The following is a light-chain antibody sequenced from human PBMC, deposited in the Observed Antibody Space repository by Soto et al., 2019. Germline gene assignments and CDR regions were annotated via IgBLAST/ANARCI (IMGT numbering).Light chain of an antibody. V-gene: IGKV3-20*01. Sequence: EIVLTQSPGTLSLSPGESATLSCRASQSVSRNSLAWYQQKPGQAPRLLIYGASSRATGIPDRFSGSGSGTDFTLTISRLEPEDFAVFHCQQYGSSLYTFGQGTKLEIK. J-gene: IGKJ2*01. CDR2: GAS. CDR3: QQYGSSLYT. CDR1: QSVSRNS.